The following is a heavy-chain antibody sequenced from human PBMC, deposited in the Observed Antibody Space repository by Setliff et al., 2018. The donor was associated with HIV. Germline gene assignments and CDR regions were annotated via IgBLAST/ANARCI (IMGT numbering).Heavy chain of an antibody. CDR3: ARSRNSYVGGFDF. V-gene: IGHV4-61*02. J-gene: IGHJ4*02. Sequence: SETLSLTCTVSGGTITSGSDYWSWIRQPAGKGLEWIGRIYTTGSTNYNPSLKSRVTISVDTSENQFSLKLSSVTAADTAVYYCARSRNSYVGGFDFWGQGTQVTVAS. D-gene: IGHD3-16*01. CDR2: IYTTGST. CDR1: GGTITSGSDY.